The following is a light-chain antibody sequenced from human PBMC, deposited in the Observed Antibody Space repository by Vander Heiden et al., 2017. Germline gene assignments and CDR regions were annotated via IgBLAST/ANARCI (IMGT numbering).Light chain of an antibody. CDR2: AAS. CDR3: QQSDTTPRWT. V-gene: IGKV1-39*01. J-gene: IGKJ1*01. CDR1: QSISSY. Sequence: DIQMTQSPSPLPASVGYRVTITCTASQSISSYLNWYQQKPGKAPKLLIYAASSLQSGVPSRLSGRGCGTDVTLTMSSLQHEDFATYYCQQSDTTPRWTFGQGTKVEIK.